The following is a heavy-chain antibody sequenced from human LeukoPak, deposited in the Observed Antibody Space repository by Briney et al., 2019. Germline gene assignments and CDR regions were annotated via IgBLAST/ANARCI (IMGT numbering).Heavy chain of an antibody. CDR1: GFTFSNYA. Sequence: GGSLRLSCAASGFTFSNYAMGWVRQAPGKGLEWVSGITGSGGSTYYADSVKGRFTISRDNSKNTLYLQMNSLRVEDTAVYYCAEEGGGSSLGRMDVWGQGTTVTVSS. J-gene: IGHJ6*02. CDR2: ITGSGGST. V-gene: IGHV3-23*01. CDR3: AEEGGGSSLGRMDV. D-gene: IGHD6-13*01.